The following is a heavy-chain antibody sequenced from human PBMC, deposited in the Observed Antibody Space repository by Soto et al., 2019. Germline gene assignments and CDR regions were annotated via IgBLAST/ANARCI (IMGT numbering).Heavy chain of an antibody. J-gene: IGHJ6*02. CDR2: IWYDGSNK. Sequence: GGGLRVSCAASVFTFSSYGMHWVRQAPGKGLEWVAVIWYDGSNKYYADSVKGRFTISRDNSKNTLYLQMNSLRAEDTAVYYCARALTHMDVWGQGTTVTVSS. V-gene: IGHV3-33*01. D-gene: IGHD7-27*01. CDR3: ARALTHMDV. CDR1: VFTFSSYG.